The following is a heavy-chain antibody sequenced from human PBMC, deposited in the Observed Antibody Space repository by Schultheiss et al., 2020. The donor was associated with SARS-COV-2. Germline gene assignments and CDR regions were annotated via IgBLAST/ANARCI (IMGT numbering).Heavy chain of an antibody. CDR2: ISYDGSNK. CDR1: GFNFSSYA. CDR3: ARDGWTEGPFDY. Sequence: GGSLRLSCAASGFNFSSYAMHWVRQAPGKGLEWVGLISYDGSNKFYADSVKGRFTISRDNSKNTLYLQMNSLRAEDTAVYYCARDGWTEGPFDYWGQGTLVTVSS. D-gene: IGHD6-19*01. V-gene: IGHV3-30*01. J-gene: IGHJ4*02.